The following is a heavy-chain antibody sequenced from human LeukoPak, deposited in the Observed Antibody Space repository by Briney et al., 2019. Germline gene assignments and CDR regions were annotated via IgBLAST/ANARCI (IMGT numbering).Heavy chain of an antibody. J-gene: IGHJ3*02. CDR3: ARRRSVGSGWKHAFDI. V-gene: IGHV4-59*08. CDR1: GGSISGYY. CDR2: IHYSGST. D-gene: IGHD6-19*01. Sequence: SETLSLTCTVSGGSISGYYWNWIRQTPGMGLEWIGYIHYSGSTSYNPSLKSRVTISVDTSKNQFSLKLSFVTAADTAVYYCARRRSVGSGWKHAFDIWGQGTMVTVSS.